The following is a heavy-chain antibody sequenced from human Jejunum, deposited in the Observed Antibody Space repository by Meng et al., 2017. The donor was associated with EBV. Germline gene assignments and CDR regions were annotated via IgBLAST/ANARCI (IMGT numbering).Heavy chain of an antibody. CDR2: IYHSGLT. CDR3: ARSPGSWRLDY. Sequence: QVQPQGWGPGLVNPCGTLSPTCAVSGGSIRNNVWWNWVRQPPGKGLEWIGEIYHSGLTNYNPSLKSRVTISVDTSKNKFSLNLASVTAADTAVYYCARSPGSWRLDYWGPGTLVTVSS. J-gene: IGHJ4*02. V-gene: IGHV4-4*02. CDR1: GGSIRNNVW. D-gene: IGHD3-10*01.